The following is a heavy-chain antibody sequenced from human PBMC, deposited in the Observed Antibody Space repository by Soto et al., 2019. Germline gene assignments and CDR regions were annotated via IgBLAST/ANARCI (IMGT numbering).Heavy chain of an antibody. CDR2: ISTSSSTI. Sequence: EVQLVESGGGLVQPGGSLRLSCAASGFTFSSYSLTWVRQAPGKGLEWVSYISTSSSTIYYADSVKGRFTISRDNSKNALSLQMNSLRAEVTPVYYCARDRLPPIVLEATAMRYDYYYMDVWGKGTTVTVSS. V-gene: IGHV3-48*01. D-gene: IGHD2-2*01. J-gene: IGHJ6*03. CDR1: GFTFSSYS. CDR3: ARDRLPPIVLEATAMRYDYYYMDV.